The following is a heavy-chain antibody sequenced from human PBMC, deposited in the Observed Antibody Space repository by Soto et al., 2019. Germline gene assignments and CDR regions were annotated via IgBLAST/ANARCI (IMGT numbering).Heavy chain of an antibody. CDR2: ISYDGSDI. D-gene: IGHD3-10*02. CDR3: AIVRVADSPLDH. J-gene: IGHJ4*02. Sequence: QVQLVESGGGVVQPGRSLRLSCAGSGFIFSNYGMPWVRQAPGKGLEWVAFISYDGSDILYADSVKGRFTISRDNSKSTLFLHMNRPRAEDTAVYFCAIVRVADSPLDHWGQGSLVTVSS. V-gene: IGHV3-30*03. CDR1: GFIFSNYG.